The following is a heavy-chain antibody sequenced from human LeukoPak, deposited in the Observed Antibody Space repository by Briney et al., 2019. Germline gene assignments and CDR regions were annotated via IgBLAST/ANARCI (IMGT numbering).Heavy chain of an antibody. V-gene: IGHV4-59*08. CDR1: GASISSYY. D-gene: IGHD1-26*01. J-gene: IGHJ4*02. CDR3: ARHGTVSSGSYFDY. CDR2: IHYSGSN. Sequence: SETLSLTCTVSGASISSYYWSWIRQPPGKGLEWIGHIHYSGSNNYNPSLKSRVTMFVDKSKNQISLRLSSVTAADTAVYYCARHGTVSSGSYFDYWGQGTQVTLS.